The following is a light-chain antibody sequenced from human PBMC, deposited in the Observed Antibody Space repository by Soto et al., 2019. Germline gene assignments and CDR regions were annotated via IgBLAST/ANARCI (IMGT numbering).Light chain of an antibody. CDR3: QQRSNWPLVT. Sequence: EIVLTQSPATLSLSPGERATLSCRASQSVSSYLAWYQQKPGQAPRLLIYDASNRATGIPARFSGSGSGTDFTLTISSLEPEHFAVYYCQQRSNWPLVTFGPGTKVDIK. CDR2: DAS. J-gene: IGKJ3*01. CDR1: QSVSSY. V-gene: IGKV3-11*01.